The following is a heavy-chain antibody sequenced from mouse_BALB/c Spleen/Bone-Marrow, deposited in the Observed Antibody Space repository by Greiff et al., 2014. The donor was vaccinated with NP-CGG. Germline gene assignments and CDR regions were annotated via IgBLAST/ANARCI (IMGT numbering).Heavy chain of an antibody. Sequence: EVQLQQSGPDLVKPSQSLSLTCTVTGYSITSGYSWHWIRQFPGNKLEWMGYIPSSGTTNYNPSLKSRITITRDTSKNQFFLQLNSVTSDDTATYYCASQNDGYRYYAMDYWGQGTSATVSS. J-gene: IGHJ4*01. CDR2: IPSSGTT. V-gene: IGHV3-1*02. D-gene: IGHD2-3*01. CDR1: GYSITSGYS. CDR3: ASQNDGYRYYAMDY.